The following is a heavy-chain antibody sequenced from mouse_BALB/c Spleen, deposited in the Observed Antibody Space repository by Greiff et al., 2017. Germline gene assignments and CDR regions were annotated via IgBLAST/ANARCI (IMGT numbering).Heavy chain of an antibody. J-gene: IGHJ4*01. CDR2: IDPENGDT. CDR1: GFNIKDYY. D-gene: IGHD2-1*01. CDR3: NEDYGNYEAMDY. Sequence: VQLQQSGAELVRSGASVKLSCTASGFNIKDYYMHWVKQRPEQGLEWIGWIDPENGDTEYAPKFQGKATMTADTSSNTAYLQLSSLTSEDTAVYYCNEDYGNYEAMDYWGQGTSVTVSS. V-gene: IGHV14-4*02.